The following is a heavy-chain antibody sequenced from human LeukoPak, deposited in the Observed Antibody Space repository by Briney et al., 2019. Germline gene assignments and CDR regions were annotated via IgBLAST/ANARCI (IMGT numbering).Heavy chain of an antibody. CDR1: GXSVINTNW. V-gene: IGHV4-4*02. CDR2: VHLDGRT. D-gene: IGHD3-3*01. J-gene: IGHJ4*02. CDR3: AREGGFYRPLDY. Sequence: SETLSLTCGVSGXSVINTNWWTWVRQPPGKGLEWIGEVHLDGRTNYNPSLESRLTMSVDVSENQVSLKLTSVTAADTAVYYCAREGGFYRPLDYSGQGTLVTVSS.